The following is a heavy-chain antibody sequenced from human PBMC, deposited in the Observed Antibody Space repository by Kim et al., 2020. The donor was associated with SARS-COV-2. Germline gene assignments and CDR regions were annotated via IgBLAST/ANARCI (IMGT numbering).Heavy chain of an antibody. CDR1: GGSFSGYY. V-gene: IGHV4-34*01. D-gene: IGHD3-10*01. CDR2: INHSGST. J-gene: IGHJ4*02. CDR3: RSGSDRY. Sequence: SETLSLTCAVYGGSFSGYYWSWIRQPPGKGLEWIGEINHSGSTNYNPSLKSRVTLSVDTSKNQFSPRLCSVTAADTAVYFCRSGSDRYWGQGTLVTVSS.